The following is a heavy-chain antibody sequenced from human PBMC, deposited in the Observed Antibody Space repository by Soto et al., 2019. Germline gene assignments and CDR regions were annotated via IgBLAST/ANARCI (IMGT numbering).Heavy chain of an antibody. V-gene: IGHV3-30-3*01. D-gene: IGHD3-16*02. CDR2: ISYDGSNK. J-gene: IGHJ3*02. CDR1: GFTFSSYA. Sequence: QVQLVESGGGVVQPGRSLRLSCAASGFTFSSYAMHWVRQAPGKGLEWVAVISYDGSNKYYADSVKGRFTISRDNSKNTLYLQMNSLRAEDTAVYYCATALNYDYVWGSYRYWPMAAFDIWGQGTMVTVSS. CDR3: ATALNYDYVWGSYRYWPMAAFDI.